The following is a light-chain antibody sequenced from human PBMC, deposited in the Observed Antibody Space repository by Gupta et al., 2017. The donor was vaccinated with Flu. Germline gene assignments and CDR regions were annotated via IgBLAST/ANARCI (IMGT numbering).Light chain of an antibody. Sequence: DIQMTQYSSSLSASVGDRVTITCRASQRISSYLNWYQQKPGKAPKLLIYTESSLQSGVPSRFSGSGSGTDFTLTISSLQPEDFATYYCQQSYSTPPVTFGGGTKVEIK. CDR2: TES. V-gene: IGKV1-39*01. CDR3: QQSYSTPPVT. CDR1: QRISSY. J-gene: IGKJ4*01.